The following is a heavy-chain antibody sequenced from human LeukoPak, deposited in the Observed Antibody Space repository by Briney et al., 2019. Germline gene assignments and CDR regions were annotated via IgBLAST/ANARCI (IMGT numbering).Heavy chain of an antibody. J-gene: IGHJ3*02. CDR1: GFTFNSFG. CDR3: AKDYDSSGWAAFDI. V-gene: IGHV3-30*18. Sequence: PGGSLRLSCAASGFTFNSFGMHWVRQAPGKGLEWVAVISCDGSNKYFADSVKGRFTISRDNSKNTLYLQMNSLRAEDTAVYYCAKDYDSSGWAAFDIWGQGTMVTVSS. CDR2: ISCDGSNK. D-gene: IGHD3-22*01.